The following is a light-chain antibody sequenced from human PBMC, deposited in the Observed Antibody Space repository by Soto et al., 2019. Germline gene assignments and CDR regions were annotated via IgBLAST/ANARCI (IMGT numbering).Light chain of an antibody. CDR2: LGS. J-gene: IGKJ1*01. CDR3: MQALQIRVE. CDR1: QSLLHSNGYNY. V-gene: IGKV2-28*01. Sequence: DSVMTQFPLSLSVTPGEPASISCRSSQSLLHSNGYNYVDWYVQKPGQSPQLLIYLGSNRASGVPDRFSGSGSGXXXXXXXXXXXXXXVGVYYCMQALQIRVEFGQGTKVEIK.